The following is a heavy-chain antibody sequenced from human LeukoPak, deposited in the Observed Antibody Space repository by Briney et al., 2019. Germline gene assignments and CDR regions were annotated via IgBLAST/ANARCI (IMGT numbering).Heavy chain of an antibody. J-gene: IGHJ4*02. D-gene: IGHD6-13*01. CDR3: AKLKQQLTVSYFDY. V-gene: IGHV3-23*01. CDR1: GFTFSSYA. CDR2: ISGSGGST. Sequence: GGSLRLSCAASGFTFSSYAMSWVRQAPGKGLEWVSAISGSGGSTYYADSVKGRFTISRGNSKNTLYLQMNSLRAEDTAVYYCAKLKQQLTVSYFDYWGQGTLVTVSS.